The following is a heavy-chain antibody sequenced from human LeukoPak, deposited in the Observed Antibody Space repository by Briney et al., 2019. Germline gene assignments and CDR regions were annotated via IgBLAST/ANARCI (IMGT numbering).Heavy chain of an antibody. CDR2: IYYSGST. CDR3: ARIQPYSSGWYSPDWFDP. V-gene: IGHV4-39*01. Sequence: PSETLSLTCTVSGGSISSSSYYWGWIRQPPGKGLEWIGSIYYSGSTHYNPSLKSRVTISVDTSKNQFSLKLSSVTAADTAVYYCARIQPYSSGWYSPDWFDPWGQGTLVTVSS. D-gene: IGHD6-19*01. CDR1: GGSISSSSYY. J-gene: IGHJ5*02.